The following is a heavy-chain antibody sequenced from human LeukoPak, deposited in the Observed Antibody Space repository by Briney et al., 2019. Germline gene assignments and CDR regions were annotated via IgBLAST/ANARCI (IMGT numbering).Heavy chain of an antibody. Sequence: SETLSLTCTVSGGSISSYYWSWIRQPPGKGLEWIGYIYYSGSTNYNPSLKSRVTISVDMSKNQFSLKLSSVTAADTAVYYCARYAGRYYDSSGSRGNWFDPWGQGTLVTVSS. D-gene: IGHD3-22*01. CDR3: ARYAGRYYDSSGSRGNWFDP. V-gene: IGHV4-59*01. CDR2: IYYSGST. J-gene: IGHJ5*02. CDR1: GGSISSYY.